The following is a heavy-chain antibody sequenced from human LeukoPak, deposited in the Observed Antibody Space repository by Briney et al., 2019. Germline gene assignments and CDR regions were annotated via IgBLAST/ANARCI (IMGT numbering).Heavy chain of an antibody. V-gene: IGHV3-30*04. CDR2: ISYDGSNK. CDR1: GFTFSSYA. J-gene: IGHJ4*02. D-gene: IGHD5-24*01. Sequence: GGSLRLSCAASGFTFSSYAMHWVRQAPGKGLEWVAVISYDGSNKYYADSVKGRFTIPRDNSKNTLYLQMNSLRAEDTAVYYCAPQGDGYNSPFDYWGQGTLVTVSS. CDR3: APQGDGYNSPFDY.